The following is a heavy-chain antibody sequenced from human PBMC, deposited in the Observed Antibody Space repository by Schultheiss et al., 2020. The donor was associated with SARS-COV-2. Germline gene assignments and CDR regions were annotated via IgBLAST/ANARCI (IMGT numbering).Heavy chain of an antibody. CDR2: INHSGST. Sequence: SQTLSLTCAVYGGSFSGYYWSWIRQPPGKGLEWIGEINHSGSTNYNPSLKSRVTISVDTSKNQFSLKLSSVTAADTAVYYCGYSSSWATYYYYGMDVWGQGTTVTVSS. CDR3: GYSSSWATYYYYGMDV. CDR1: GGSFSGYY. D-gene: IGHD6-13*01. J-gene: IGHJ6*02. V-gene: IGHV4-34*01.